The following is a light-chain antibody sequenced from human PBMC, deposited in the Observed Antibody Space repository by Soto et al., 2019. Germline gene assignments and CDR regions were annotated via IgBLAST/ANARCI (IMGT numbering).Light chain of an antibody. CDR1: QSVGRN. V-gene: IGKV3-15*01. CDR2: AAS. CDR3: PEYSKWPLFT. J-gene: IGKJ3*01. Sequence: DIVVTQSPGILSVSPGDRATLSCRASQSVGRNLAWYQQKPGQAPTLLIYAASTRATGLPARFSGSGSGTDFYLTISSLQPEDFAVYYCPEYSKWPLFTFGPGTRVDIK.